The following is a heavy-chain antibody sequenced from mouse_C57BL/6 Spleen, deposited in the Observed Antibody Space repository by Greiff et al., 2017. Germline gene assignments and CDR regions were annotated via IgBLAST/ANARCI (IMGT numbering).Heavy chain of an antibody. Sequence: EVQVVESGGGLVQPGGSLKLSCAASGFTFSDYYMYWVRQTPEKRLEWVAYISNGGGSTYYPDTVKGRFTISRDNAKNTLYLQMSRLKSEDTAMYYCARGGKNGYDFAYWGQGTLVTVSA. J-gene: IGHJ3*01. CDR1: GFTFSDYY. V-gene: IGHV5-12*01. D-gene: IGHD2-2*01. CDR3: ARGGKNGYDFAY. CDR2: ISNGGGST.